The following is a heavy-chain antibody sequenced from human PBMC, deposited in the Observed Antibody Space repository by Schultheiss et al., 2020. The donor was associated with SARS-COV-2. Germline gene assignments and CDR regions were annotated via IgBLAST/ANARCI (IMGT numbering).Heavy chain of an antibody. CDR2: ISYSGST. V-gene: IGHV4-61*01. CDR1: GYSISSGYY. CDR3: ARGYYDILTGYYYFDY. D-gene: IGHD3-9*01. J-gene: IGHJ4*02. Sequence: SETLSLTCTVSGYSISSGYYWSWIRQPPGKGLEWIGYISYSGSTNYNPSLKSRVTISVDTSKNQFSLKLSSVTAADTAVYYCARGYYDILTGYYYFDYWGQGTLVTVSS.